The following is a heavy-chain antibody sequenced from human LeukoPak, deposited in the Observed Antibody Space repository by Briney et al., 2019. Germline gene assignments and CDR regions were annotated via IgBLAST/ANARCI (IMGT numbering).Heavy chain of an antibody. V-gene: IGHV4/OR15-8*02. CDR1: GGSISGTNW. D-gene: IGHD1-26*01. CDR3: SRESGPFCPFGY. J-gene: IGHJ4*02. Sequence: SETLPLTCGVSGGSISGTNWWSWVRRPPGQGLEWIGEISLAGQTNYNPSLNGRVTMSLDKSSNQLSLHLTSVTAADTATYFCSRESGPFCPFGYWGQGTLVIVSS. CDR2: ISLAGQT.